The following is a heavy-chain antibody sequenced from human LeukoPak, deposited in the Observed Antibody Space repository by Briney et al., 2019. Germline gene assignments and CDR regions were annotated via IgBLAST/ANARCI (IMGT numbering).Heavy chain of an antibody. CDR1: GGSISSSSYY. CDR2: IYYSGST. V-gene: IGHV4-39*01. CDR3: ARQHGSGSYLFDY. D-gene: IGHD3-10*01. J-gene: IGHJ4*02. Sequence: SETLSLTCTVSGGSISSSSYYWGWIRQPPGKGLVWIGSIYYSGSTYYNPSLKSRVTISVDTSKNQFSLKLSSVTAADTAVYYCARQHGSGSYLFDYWGQGTLVTVSS.